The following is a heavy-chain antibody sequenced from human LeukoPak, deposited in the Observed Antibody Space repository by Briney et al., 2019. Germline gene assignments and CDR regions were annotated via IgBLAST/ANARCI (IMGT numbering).Heavy chain of an antibody. CDR2: INPSGGST. Sequence: ASVKVSCKASGYTFTSYYMHWVRQAPGQGLEWMGMINPSGGSTSYAQKFQGRVTMTRDTSTSTVYMELSSLRSEDTAVYYCARNGVRAAVTTGYYYGMDVWGQGTTVAVSS. J-gene: IGHJ6*02. CDR3: ARNGVRAAVTTGYYYGMDV. CDR1: GYTFTSYY. D-gene: IGHD4-17*01. V-gene: IGHV1-46*01.